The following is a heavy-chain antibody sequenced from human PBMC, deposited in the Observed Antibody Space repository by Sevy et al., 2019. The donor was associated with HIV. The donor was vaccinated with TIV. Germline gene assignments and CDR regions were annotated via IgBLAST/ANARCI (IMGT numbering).Heavy chain of an antibody. Sequence: GALRLSCAASGFTFSSYGMHWVRQAPGKGLGGVAGKWYDGSNKYYADSVKGRFTISRDNSKNTLYLQMNSLRAEDTAGYYCARAGIGVADSSYFDYWGQGTLVTVSS. CDR3: ARAGIGVADSSYFDY. D-gene: IGHD6-19*01. J-gene: IGHJ4*02. CDR1: GFTFSSYG. V-gene: IGHV3-33*01. CDR2: KWYDGSNK.